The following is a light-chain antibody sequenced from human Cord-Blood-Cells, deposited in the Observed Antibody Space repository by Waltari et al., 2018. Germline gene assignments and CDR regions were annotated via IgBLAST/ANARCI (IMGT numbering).Light chain of an antibody. CDR2: DVS. J-gene: IGLJ2*01. CDR1: SRAVAGYNY. Sequence: QSALTQPRSVSGSPGQSVTIYCPGTSRAVAGYNYVSWYQQHPGKAPKLMIYDVSKRPSGVPDRFSGSKSGNTASLTISGLQAEDETDYYCCSYAGSYTVVFGGGTKLTVL. CDR3: CSYAGSYTVV. V-gene: IGLV2-11*01.